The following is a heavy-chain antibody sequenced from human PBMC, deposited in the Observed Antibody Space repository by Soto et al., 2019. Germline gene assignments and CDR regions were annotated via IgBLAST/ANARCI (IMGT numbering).Heavy chain of an antibody. CDR3: AREGSSSSDYYYGMDV. Sequence: PSETLSLTCTVSGGSISSVGYYWSWIRQHPGKGLEWIGYIYYSGSTYYNPSLKSRVTISVDTSKNQFSLKLSSVTAADTAVYYCAREGSSSSDYYYGMDVWGQGTTVTVSS. CDR2: IYYSGST. CDR1: GGSISSVGYY. V-gene: IGHV4-31*03. J-gene: IGHJ6*02. D-gene: IGHD6-6*01.